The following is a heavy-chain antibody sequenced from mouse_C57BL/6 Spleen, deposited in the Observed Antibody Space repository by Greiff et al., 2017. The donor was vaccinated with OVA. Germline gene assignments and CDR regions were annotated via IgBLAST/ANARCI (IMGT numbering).Heavy chain of an antibody. CDR1: GYTFTSYW. D-gene: IGHD1-1*01. V-gene: IGHV1-55*01. CDR2: IYPGSGST. J-gene: IGHJ2*01. Sequence: QVQLQQPGAELVKPGASVKMSCKASGYTFTSYWLTWVKQRPGQGLEWIGDIYPGSGSTNYNEKFKSKATLTVDTSASTAYMQLSSLTSEDSAVYYCARGYYYGSSYFDYWGQGTTLTVSS. CDR3: ARGYYYGSSYFDY.